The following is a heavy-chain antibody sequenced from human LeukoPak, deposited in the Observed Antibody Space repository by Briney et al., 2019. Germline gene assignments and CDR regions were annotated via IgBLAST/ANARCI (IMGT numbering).Heavy chain of an antibody. Sequence: SETLSLTCTVSGGSISSYYWSWIRQPAGKGLEWIGRIYTSGSTNYNPSLKSRVTMSVDTSKNQFSLKLSSVTAADTAVYYCARGGSGDDSSGYHDWFDPWGQGTLVTVSS. CDR1: GGSISSYY. D-gene: IGHD3-22*01. CDR3: ARGGSGDDSSGYHDWFDP. CDR2: IYTSGST. V-gene: IGHV4-4*07. J-gene: IGHJ5*02.